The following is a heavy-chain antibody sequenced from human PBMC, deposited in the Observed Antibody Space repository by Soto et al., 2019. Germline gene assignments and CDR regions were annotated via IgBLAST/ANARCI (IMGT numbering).Heavy chain of an antibody. CDR1: GGSISSGNW. V-gene: IGHV4-4*02. Sequence: SETLSLTCAVSGGSISSGNWCSWVRQSPGKELEWIGEIYHSGITNYNPSLKSRVTISVDNSENQFSLSLNSVTAADTSVCYWARGASSGYDYWGQGTLVTVSS. J-gene: IGHJ4*02. CDR2: IYHSGIT. CDR3: ARGASSGYDY. D-gene: IGHD3-22*01.